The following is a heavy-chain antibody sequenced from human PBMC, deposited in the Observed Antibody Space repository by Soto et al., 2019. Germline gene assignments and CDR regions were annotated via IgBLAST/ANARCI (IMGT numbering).Heavy chain of an antibody. CDR1: GGTFSSYA. CDR3: ARQPRGYCSSTSCYKVFYYYGMDV. D-gene: IGHD2-2*02. V-gene: IGHV1-69*13. CDR2: IIPIFGTA. Sequence: PVKVSCKASGGTFSSYAIGWVRQAPGQGLEWMGGIIPIFGTANYAQKFQGRVTITADESTSTAYMELSSLRSEDTAVYYCARQPRGYCSSTSCYKVFYYYGMDVWGQGTTVTVSS. J-gene: IGHJ6*02.